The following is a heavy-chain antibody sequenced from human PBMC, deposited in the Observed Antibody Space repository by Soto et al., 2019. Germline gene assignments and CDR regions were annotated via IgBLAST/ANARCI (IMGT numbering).Heavy chain of an antibody. V-gene: IGHV4-34*01. Sequence: QVQLQQWGAGLLKPSETLSLTCAVYGGSFSGYYWSWIRQPPGKGLEWIGEINHSGSTNYNPSLKSRVTISVETSKNQFSLKLSSVTAADTAVYYCASVGGYSYGYDFDYWGQGTLVTVSS. CDR3: ASVGGYSYGYDFDY. J-gene: IGHJ4*02. CDR2: INHSGST. D-gene: IGHD5-18*01. CDR1: GGSFSGYY.